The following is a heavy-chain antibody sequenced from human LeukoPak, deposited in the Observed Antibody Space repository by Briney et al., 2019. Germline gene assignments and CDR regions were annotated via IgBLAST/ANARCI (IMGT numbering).Heavy chain of an antibody. CDR2: ITTGGPNT. V-gene: IGHV3-23*01. J-gene: IGHJ4*02. CDR1: GFTFSSYT. Sequence: GGSLRLSCTASGFTFSSYTMSWVRQAPGKGLKWVSTITTGGPNTYYADSVKGRFTISRDNSKNTLYLQMDSLRVEDTAVYYCARDISGDYWGQGTLVTVSS. CDR3: ARDISGDY. D-gene: IGHD3-10*01.